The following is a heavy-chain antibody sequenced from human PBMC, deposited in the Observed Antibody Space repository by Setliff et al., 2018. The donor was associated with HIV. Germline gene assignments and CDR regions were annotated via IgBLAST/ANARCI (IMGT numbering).Heavy chain of an antibody. CDR3: ARRIDNSGSFPDKNWFDT. CDR2: ISHSGTV. D-gene: IGHD3-10*01. V-gene: IGHV4-38-2*02. CDR1: AYSINSGDY. J-gene: IGHJ5*02. Sequence: PSETLSLTCTVSAYSINSGDYWGWIRQSPGKGLGWIGTISHSGTVYYNPSLESRVTMSVDTSKNQFSLQLSSVTAADTAVYYCARRIDNSGSFPDKNWFDTWGQGSLVTVSS.